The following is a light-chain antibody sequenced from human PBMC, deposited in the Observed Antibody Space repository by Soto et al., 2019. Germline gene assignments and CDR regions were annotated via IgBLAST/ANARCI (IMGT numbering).Light chain of an antibody. J-gene: IGKJ1*01. V-gene: IGKV3-20*01. Sequence: EIVLTQSPGTLSLSPGERATLSCRASQSVSSTYLAWCQQKPGQAPRVLIYGASSRATGIPDRFSGSGSGTDFTLTISRLEPEDFAVYYCQQYGSSGTFGQGTKV. CDR3: QQYGSSGT. CDR2: GAS. CDR1: QSVSSTY.